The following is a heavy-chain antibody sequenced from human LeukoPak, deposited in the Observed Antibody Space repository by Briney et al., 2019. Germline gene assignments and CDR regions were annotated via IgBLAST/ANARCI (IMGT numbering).Heavy chain of an antibody. CDR1: GFTFSNYA. J-gene: IGHJ4*02. V-gene: IGHV3-21*01. Sequence: PGGSLRLSCAVSGFTFSNYAMNWVRQAPGKGLEWVSSISSSSSYIHYTDSVKGRFTISRDNTKKSLYLQMNSLRAEDTAVYYCARDRYDRSGYYDYWGQGTLVTVSS. D-gene: IGHD3-22*01. CDR2: ISSSSSYI. CDR3: ARDRYDRSGYYDY.